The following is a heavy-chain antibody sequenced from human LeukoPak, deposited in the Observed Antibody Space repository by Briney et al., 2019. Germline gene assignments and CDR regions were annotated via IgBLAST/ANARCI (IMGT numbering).Heavy chain of an antibody. CDR3: ARHGGAAAGDFDY. CDR2: IYTSGST. J-gene: IGHJ4*02. CDR1: GGSISSYY. D-gene: IGHD6-13*01. V-gene: IGHV4-4*09. Sequence: PSETLSLTCTVSGGSISSYYWSWIRQPPGKGLEWIGYIYTSGSTNYNPSLKSRVTISVDTSKNQFSLKLSSVTAADTAVYYRARHGGAAAGDFDYWGQGTLVTVSS.